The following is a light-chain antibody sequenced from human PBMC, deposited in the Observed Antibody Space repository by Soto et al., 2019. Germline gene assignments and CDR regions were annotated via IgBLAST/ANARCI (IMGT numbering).Light chain of an antibody. V-gene: IGKV3-11*01. Sequence: DIVLTQSPATLSLSPGERATLYFSASQSVSTYLAFYQQKPGQAPSLLIYDASNRATGIPARFSGSGSGTDFTLTISSLEPEDFAVYYCQQRSNWPSWTFGQGTKVDIK. CDR2: DAS. CDR3: QQRSNWPSWT. J-gene: IGKJ1*01. CDR1: QSVSTY.